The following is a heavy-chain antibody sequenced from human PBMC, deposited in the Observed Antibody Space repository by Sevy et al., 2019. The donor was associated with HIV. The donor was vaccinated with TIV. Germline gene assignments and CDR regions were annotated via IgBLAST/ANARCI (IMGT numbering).Heavy chain of an antibody. CDR2: IRSKAYGGTT. CDR1: GFTFGDYA. CDR3: TNIAVAGLNYYGMDV. V-gene: IGHV3-49*03. D-gene: IGHD6-19*01. Sequence: GGSLRLSCTASGFTFGDYAMSWFRQAPGKGLEWVGFIRSKAYGGTTEYAASVKGRFTISRDDSKSIAYLQMNSLKTEDTAVYYCTNIAVAGLNYYGMDVWGHGTTVTVSS. J-gene: IGHJ6*02.